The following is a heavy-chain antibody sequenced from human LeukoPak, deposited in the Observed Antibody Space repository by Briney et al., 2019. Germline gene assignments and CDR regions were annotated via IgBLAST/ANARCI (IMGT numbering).Heavy chain of an antibody. CDR1: GGSISSYY. D-gene: IGHD3-10*01. Sequence: ETLSLTCTVSGGSISSYYWSWIRPPPGKGLEWIGYIYYSGSTNYNPSLKSRVTISVDTSKNQFSLKLSSVTAADTAVYYCARGGDYYGSGSYYAFDPWGQGTLVTVSS. CDR2: IYYSGST. J-gene: IGHJ5*02. V-gene: IGHV4-59*01. CDR3: ARGGDYYGSGSYYAFDP.